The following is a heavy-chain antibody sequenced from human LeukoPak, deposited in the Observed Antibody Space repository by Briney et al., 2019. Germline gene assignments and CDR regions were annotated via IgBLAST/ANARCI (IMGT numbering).Heavy chain of an antibody. V-gene: IGHV3-48*04. CDR2: ISSSSSTI. D-gene: IGHD1-14*01. J-gene: IGHJ5*02. Sequence: PGGSLRLSCAASGFTFSSYSMNWVRQAPGKGLEWVSYISSSSSTIYYADSVKGRFTISRDNAKNSLYLQMNSLRAEDTAVYYCARDAVEGLLTTGPNWFDPWGQGTLVTVSS. CDR3: ARDAVEGLLTTGPNWFDP. CDR1: GFTFSSYS.